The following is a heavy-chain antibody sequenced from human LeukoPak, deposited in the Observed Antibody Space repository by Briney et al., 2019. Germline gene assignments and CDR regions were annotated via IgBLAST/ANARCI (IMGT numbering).Heavy chain of an antibody. V-gene: IGHV3-7*01. J-gene: IGHJ4*02. CDR3: ARDKDEDWSGYYDY. D-gene: IGHD3-3*01. CDR2: IKQDGSEK. Sequence: GGSLRLSCAASGFTFNSNWMSWVRQAPGKGLEWVANIKQDGSEKYYVDSADSVKGRFSISRDNAKNSLYLQINSLRAEDTAVYYCARDKDEDWSGYYDYWGQGTLVTVSS. CDR1: GFTFNSNW.